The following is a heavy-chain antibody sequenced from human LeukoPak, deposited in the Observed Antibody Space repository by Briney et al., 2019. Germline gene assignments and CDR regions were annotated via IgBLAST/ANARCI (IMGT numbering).Heavy chain of an antibody. CDR1: GGSISSSSYY. CDR3: ARRAGTIGGNYFDY. J-gene: IGHJ4*02. CDR2: VYYSGST. V-gene: IGHV4-39*01. Sequence: SETLSLTCTVAGGSISSSSYYWGWIRQPPGKGLEWIGNVYYSGSTYYNPSLKSRVTTSIDTSKNQFSLRLSSVTAADTAVYYCARRAGTIGGNYFDYWGQGTLVTVPS. D-gene: IGHD1-26*01.